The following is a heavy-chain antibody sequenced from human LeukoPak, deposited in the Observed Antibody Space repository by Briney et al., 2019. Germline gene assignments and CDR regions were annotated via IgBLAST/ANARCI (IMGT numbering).Heavy chain of an antibody. D-gene: IGHD2-2*01. J-gene: IGHJ5*02. V-gene: IGHV7-4-1*02. Sequence: ASVKVSCKASGYTFTAYYMHWVRQAPGQGLEWMGWINTNTGNPTYAQGFTGRFVFSLDTSVSTAYVQISSLKAEDTAVYYCARAKISTSSGQYNWFDPWGQGTLVTVSS. CDR3: ARAKISTSSGQYNWFDP. CDR2: INTNTGNP. CDR1: GYTFTAYY.